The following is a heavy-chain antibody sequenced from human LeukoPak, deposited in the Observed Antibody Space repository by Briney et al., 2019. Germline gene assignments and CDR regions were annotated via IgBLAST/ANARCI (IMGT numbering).Heavy chain of an antibody. CDR1: GFTFSSYG. CDR3: AKDSSSWYGYFDY. Sequence: GGSLRLSCAASGFTFSSYGMHWVRQAPGKGLEWVAVISYDGSNKYYADSVKGRFTISRDNSKNTLYLQMNSLRAEDTAVYYCAKDSSSWYGYFDYWGQGTLVTVSS. D-gene: IGHD6-13*01. CDR2: ISYDGSNK. J-gene: IGHJ4*02. V-gene: IGHV3-30*18.